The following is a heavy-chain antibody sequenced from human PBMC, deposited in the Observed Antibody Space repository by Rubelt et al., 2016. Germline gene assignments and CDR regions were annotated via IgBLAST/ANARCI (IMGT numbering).Heavy chain of an antibody. J-gene: IGHJ4*02. CDR1: GFTFSSYS. CDR2: ISSSSSYI. V-gene: IGHV3-21*01. CDR3: ARDGGYSYGLELVDY. Sequence: EVQLVESGGGLVKPGGSLRLSCAASGFTFSSYSMNWVRQAPGKGLEWVSSISSSSSYIYYADSVKGRFTISRDNAKNSLYLQMNSLRAEDTAVYYCARDGGYSYGLELVDYWGQGTLVTVSS. D-gene: IGHD5-18*01.